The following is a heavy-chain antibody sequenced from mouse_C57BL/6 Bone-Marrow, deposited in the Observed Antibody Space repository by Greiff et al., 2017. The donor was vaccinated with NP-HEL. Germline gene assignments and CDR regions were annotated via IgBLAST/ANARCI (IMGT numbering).Heavy chain of an antibody. V-gene: IGHV1-15*01. CDR1: GYTFTDYE. Sequence: QVQLQQSGAELVRPGASVTLSCKASGYTFTDYEMHWVKQTPVHGLEWIGAIDPETGGTAYNQKFKGKAILTADKSSSTAYMELRSLTSEDSAVYYCTRSIPLYYSNYGYAMDYWGQGTSVTVSS. D-gene: IGHD2-5*01. CDR3: TRSIPLYYSNYGYAMDY. J-gene: IGHJ4*01. CDR2: IDPETGGT.